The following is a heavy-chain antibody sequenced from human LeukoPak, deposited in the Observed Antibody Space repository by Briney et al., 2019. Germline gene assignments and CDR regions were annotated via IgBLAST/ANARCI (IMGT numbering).Heavy chain of an antibody. D-gene: IGHD3-22*01. J-gene: IGHJ4*02. V-gene: IGHV4-34*01. CDR2: INHSGST. CDR1: GGSFSGYY. Sequence: SETLSLTCAVYGGSFSGYYWSWIRQPPGKGLEWIGEINHSGSTNYNPSLKSRVTISVDTSKNQFSLKLSSVTAADTAVYYCARGRTENTVIVVETYYFDYWGQGTLVTVSS. CDR3: ARGRTENTVIVVETYYFDY.